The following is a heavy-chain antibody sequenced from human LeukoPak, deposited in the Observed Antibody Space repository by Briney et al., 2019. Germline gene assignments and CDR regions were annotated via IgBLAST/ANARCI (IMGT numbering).Heavy chain of an antibody. CDR3: ARNDFWSGYSDWFDP. CDR2: IYYSGRT. V-gene: IGHV4-59*01. D-gene: IGHD3-3*01. J-gene: IGHJ5*02. Sequence: SETLSLTCTVSGGSISNYYWSWIRQPPGKGLEWIGYIYYSGRTNYNPSLKSRINISIDTSKNQFSLKLSSVTAADTAVYYCARNDFWSGYSDWFDPWGQGTLVTVSS. CDR1: GGSISNYY.